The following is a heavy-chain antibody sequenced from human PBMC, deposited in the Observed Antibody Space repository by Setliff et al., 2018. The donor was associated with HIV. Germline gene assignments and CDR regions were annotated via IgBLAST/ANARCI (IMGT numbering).Heavy chain of an antibody. J-gene: IGHJ4*02. V-gene: IGHV4-61*01. CDR2: MYYSGST. CDR1: GGSINSGSYY. Sequence: KPSETLSLTCTVSGGSINSGSYYWSWIRQPPGKGLEWIGYMYYSGSTNYNPSLKSRVTISVDTSKNQFSLKLTSVTAADTAVYYCARDLGYCTSTSCYGVFDYWGQGTLVTVSS. CDR3: ARDLGYCTSTSCYGVFDY. D-gene: IGHD2-2*01.